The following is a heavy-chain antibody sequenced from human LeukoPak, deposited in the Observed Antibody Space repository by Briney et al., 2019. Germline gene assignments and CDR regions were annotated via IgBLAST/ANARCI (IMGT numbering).Heavy chain of an antibody. J-gene: IGHJ4*02. V-gene: IGHV4-59*11. D-gene: IGHD3-9*01. CDR1: GGSITSHF. CDR3: ALQYRGPVSTGFFEY. Sequence: SETLSLTCSVYGGSITSHFCSWVRQSPGKGLEWIGNMYVSGTDNYNPSLKSRVSISVDTSKNQFSVRLNSVTTADTAVYFCALQYRGPVSTGFFEYWGQGSLVTVSS. CDR2: MYVSGTD.